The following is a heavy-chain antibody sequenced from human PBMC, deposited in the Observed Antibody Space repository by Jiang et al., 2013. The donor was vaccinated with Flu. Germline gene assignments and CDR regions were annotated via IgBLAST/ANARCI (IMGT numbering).Heavy chain of an antibody. CDR3: TRGASVSSTGWYRRWFDP. Sequence: SGAEVKKPGASVKVSCKASGYTFTGYYLHWVRQAPGQGLEWVGWIDPKSGGTKYAQKFQGWVTMTRDTAISTAYMELSRLKSDDTALYYCTRGASVSSTGWYRRWFDPWGQGTLVT. J-gene: IGHJ5*02. CDR2: IDPKSGGT. D-gene: IGHD6-19*01. CDR1: GYTFTGYY. V-gene: IGHV1-2*04.